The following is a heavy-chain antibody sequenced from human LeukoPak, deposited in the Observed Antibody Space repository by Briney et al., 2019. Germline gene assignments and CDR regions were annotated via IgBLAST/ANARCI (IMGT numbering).Heavy chain of an antibody. CDR2: IYYSGST. CDR1: GGSISSYY. CDR3: ASAYCSGGSCYSEDDYYYYGMDV. D-gene: IGHD2-15*01. J-gene: IGHJ6*04. V-gene: IGHV4-59*01. Sequence: SETLSLTCTVSGGSISSYYWSWLRQPPGKGLEWIGYIYYSGSTNYNPSLKSRVTISVDTSKNQFSLKLSSVTAADTAVYYCASAYCSGGSCYSEDDYYYYGMDVWGKGTTVTVSS.